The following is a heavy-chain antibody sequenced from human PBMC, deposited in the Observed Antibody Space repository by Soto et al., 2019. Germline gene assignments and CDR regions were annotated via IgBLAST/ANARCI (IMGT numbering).Heavy chain of an antibody. Sequence: GESLKISCKASGYSFTSYWSGWVREMPGKGLEWMGIIYPGDSDTRYSPSFQGQVTISADKSISTAYLQWSSLKASDTAMYYCARQSKQWLVRIFGYNWFGPWGQGKRGTVYS. J-gene: IGHJ5*01. D-gene: IGHD6-19*01. CDR2: IYPGDSDT. CDR3: ARQSKQWLVRIFGYNWFGP. CDR1: GYSFTSYW. V-gene: IGHV5-51*01.